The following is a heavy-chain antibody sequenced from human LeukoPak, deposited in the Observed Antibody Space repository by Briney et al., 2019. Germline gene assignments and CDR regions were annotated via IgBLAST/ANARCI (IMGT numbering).Heavy chain of an antibody. J-gene: IGHJ6*03. CDR3: VRTGVVAYHLYYFHMDV. D-gene: IGHD3-3*01. V-gene: IGHV4-34*01. CDR2: INHSGST. CDR1: GGSFSGYY. Sequence: SETLSLTCAVSGGSFSGYYWSWIRQPPGKGLEWIGEINHSGSTNYNPSLKSRVTISTDTSKNQFSLKLTSVTAADTDMYYCVRTGVVAYHLYYFHMDVWGNGTTVTVSS.